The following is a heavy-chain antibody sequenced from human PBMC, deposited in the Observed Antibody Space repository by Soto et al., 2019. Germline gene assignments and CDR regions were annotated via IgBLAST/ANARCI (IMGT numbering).Heavy chain of an antibody. Sequence: GGSLRLSCAASGFTFSSYAMSWVRQAPGKGLEWVSAISGSGGSTYYADSVKGRFTISRDNSKNTLYLQMNSLRAEDTAVYYCAKDFSVQQWLEYYYYYYYGMDVWGQGATVTVSS. J-gene: IGHJ6*02. D-gene: IGHD6-19*01. V-gene: IGHV3-23*01. CDR2: ISGSGGST. CDR3: AKDFSVQQWLEYYYYYYYGMDV. CDR1: GFTFSSYA.